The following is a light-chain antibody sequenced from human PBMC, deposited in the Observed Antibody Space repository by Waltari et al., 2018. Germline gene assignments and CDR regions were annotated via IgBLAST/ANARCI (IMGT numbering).Light chain of an antibody. CDR2: AES. CDR3: QKYNSAPQT. CDR1: QGISNY. Sequence: DIQMTQSPSSLSASVGDRVTITCRASQGISNYLAWYQQKPGKVPKLLSYAESTLQSGVPSRFSCSVSVTDFTLTISSLQPEDVATYYCQKYNSAPQTFGQGTKVEIK. J-gene: IGKJ1*01. V-gene: IGKV1-27*01.